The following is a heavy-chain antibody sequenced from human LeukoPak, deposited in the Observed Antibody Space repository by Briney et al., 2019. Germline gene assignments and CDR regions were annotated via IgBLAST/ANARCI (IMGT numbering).Heavy chain of an antibody. J-gene: IGHJ2*01. CDR2: IYTSGST. D-gene: IGHD5-18*01. CDR3: AREQVDTAMVTLDHWYFDL. Sequence: PSQTLSLTCTVSGGSISSGSYYWSWIRQPAGKGLEWIGRIYTSGSTNYNPSLKSRVTMSVDASKNQFSLKLSSVTAADTAVYYCAREQVDTAMVTLDHWYFDLWGRGTLVTVSS. CDR1: GGSISSGSYY. V-gene: IGHV4-61*02.